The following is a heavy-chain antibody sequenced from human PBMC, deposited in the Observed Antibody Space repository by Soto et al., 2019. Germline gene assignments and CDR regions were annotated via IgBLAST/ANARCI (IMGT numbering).Heavy chain of an antibody. CDR2: INSDGSST. V-gene: IGHV3-74*01. Sequence: GGSLRLSCAASGFTFSSYWMHWVRQAPGKGLVWVSRINSDGSSTSYAASVKGRFTISRDNAKNTLYLQMNSLRAEDTAVYYCAREAGIVVVPAAMRDYYMDVWGKGTTVTVSS. CDR1: GFTFSSYW. J-gene: IGHJ6*03. CDR3: AREAGIVVVPAAMRDYYMDV. D-gene: IGHD2-2*01.